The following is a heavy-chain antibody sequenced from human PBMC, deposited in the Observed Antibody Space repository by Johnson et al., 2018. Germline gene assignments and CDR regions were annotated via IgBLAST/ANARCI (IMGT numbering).Heavy chain of an antibody. CDR3: ARAPSYYDFGADYYYIDV. V-gene: IGHV3-21*01. CDR1: GLTFNTYS. CDR2: VSETGNYI. Sequence: VQLVQSGGGLVEPGGSXRLSCAASGLTFNTYSMSWVRQAPGKGLDGVSSVSETGNYIYYADSVRGRFTTSRDNAENSRFLQMNSLRAEDTAQYYCARAPSYYDFGADYYYIDVWGKGTTVTVSS. D-gene: IGHD3-3*01. J-gene: IGHJ6*03.